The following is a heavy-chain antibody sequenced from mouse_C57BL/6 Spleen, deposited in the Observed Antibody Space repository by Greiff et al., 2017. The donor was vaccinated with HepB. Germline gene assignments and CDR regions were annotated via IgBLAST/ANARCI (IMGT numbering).Heavy chain of an antibody. V-gene: IGHV5-17*01. J-gene: IGHJ1*03. D-gene: IGHD2-4*01. CDR3: ARGGLRRDWYFDV. CDR2: ISSGSSTI. Sequence: EVQLQESGGGLVKPGGSLKLSCAASGFTFSDYGMHWVRQAPEKGLEWVAYISSGSSTIYYADTVKGRFTISRDNAKNTLFLQMTSLRSEDTAMYYCARGGLRRDWYFDVWGTGTTVTVSS. CDR1: GFTFSDYG.